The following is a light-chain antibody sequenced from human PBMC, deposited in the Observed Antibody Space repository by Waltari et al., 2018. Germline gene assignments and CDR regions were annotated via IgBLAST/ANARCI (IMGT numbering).Light chain of an antibody. CDR2: EDR. V-gene: IGLV2-23*01. Sequence: QSALTQPASVSGSPGQSITISCTGTSRDVGRFNLVSWYQHHPGKAPKLMIYEDRKRPSGVSNRFSGSKSDNTASLTISGLQAEDEAEYYCCSYAGRSTAVFGGGTKLTVL. CDR3: CSYAGRSTAV. J-gene: IGLJ2*01. CDR1: SRDVGRFNL.